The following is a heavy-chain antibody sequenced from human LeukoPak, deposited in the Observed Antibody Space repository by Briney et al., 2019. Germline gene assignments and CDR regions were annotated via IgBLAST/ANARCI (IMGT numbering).Heavy chain of an antibody. J-gene: IGHJ6*02. V-gene: IGHV3-30*03. Sequence: GGSLRLSCAASGFSLTSNGMHWVRQAPGKGLEWVACIAHDGNKKYYADSVKGRFTVSRDSSKSTLFLQMDSLRRDDTAVYCCARDIRVRYMPMVRAVEYYQYHAMDVWGQGTTVTVYS. D-gene: IGHD3-10*01. CDR2: IAHDGNKK. CDR1: GFSLTSNG. CDR3: ARDIRVRYMPMVRAVEYYQYHAMDV.